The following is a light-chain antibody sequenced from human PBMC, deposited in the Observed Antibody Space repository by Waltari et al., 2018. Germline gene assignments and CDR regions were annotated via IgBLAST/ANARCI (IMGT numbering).Light chain of an antibody. CDR3: NSYTGSSSWV. Sequence: QSALTQPASVSGSPGQSITISCTGTASAVAFFNYVSWYQQPPGKAPKVIIYDVSERPSGVSNRFSGSKSGNSAFLTISGLQAEDEADYYCNSYTGSSSWVFGGGTKLTV. CDR2: DVS. CDR1: ASAVAFFNY. V-gene: IGLV2-14*03. J-gene: IGLJ3*02.